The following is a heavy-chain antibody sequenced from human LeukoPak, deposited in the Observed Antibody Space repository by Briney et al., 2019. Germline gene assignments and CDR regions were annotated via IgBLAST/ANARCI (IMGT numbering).Heavy chain of an antibody. Sequence: GGSLRLSCAASGFTFSSYGMSWVRQAPGKGLEWVSAISGSGGSTYYADSVKGRFTISRDNSKNTLYLQMNSLRAEDTAVYYCAKDTYYYDSSGYHPLIDYWGQGTLVTVSS. CDR3: AKDTYYYDSSGYHPLIDY. CDR2: ISGSGGST. V-gene: IGHV3-23*01. CDR1: GFTFSSYG. J-gene: IGHJ4*02. D-gene: IGHD3-22*01.